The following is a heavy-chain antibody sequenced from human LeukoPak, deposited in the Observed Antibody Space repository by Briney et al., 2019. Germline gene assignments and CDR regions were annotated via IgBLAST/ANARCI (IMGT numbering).Heavy chain of an antibody. CDR2: INPNSGGT. CDR3: ARGIFYGSGRNMDV. V-gene: IGHV1-2*03. CDR1: GYTFTHYY. J-gene: IGHJ6*03. Sequence: LGASVKVSCNVFGYTFTHYYIQWVRQAPGQGLEWVGWINPNSGGTNYAQKFQGRVTITRDTSINTAYLELSRVTSDDTAVYYCARGIFYGSGRNMDVWGEGTAVTISS. D-gene: IGHD3-10*01.